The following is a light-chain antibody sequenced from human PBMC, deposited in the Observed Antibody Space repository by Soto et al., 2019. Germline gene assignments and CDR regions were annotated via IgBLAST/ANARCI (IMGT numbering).Light chain of an antibody. CDR1: SSDVGGYKY. CDR2: EVS. J-gene: IGLJ1*01. CDR3: TSYTSSSTYV. V-gene: IGLV2-14*01. Sequence: QSALTQPASVSGSRGQSMTITCTGTSSDVGGYKYVSWYQQHPGKAPKVMIYEVSNRPSGVSNRFSGSKSGNTASLTISGLQAEDEADYYCTSYTSSSTYVFGTGTKVTVL.